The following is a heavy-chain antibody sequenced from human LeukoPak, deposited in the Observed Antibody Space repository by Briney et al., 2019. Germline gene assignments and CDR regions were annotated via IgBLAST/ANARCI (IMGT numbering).Heavy chain of an antibody. Sequence: GESLKISCKGSGYSFTSYWMGWVRQMPGKGLEWMGIIYPGDSDTRYSPSFQGQVTISADKSISTAYLQWSSLKASDTAMYYCALTYYYDSSVVYFDYWGQGTLVTVSS. CDR2: IYPGDSDT. J-gene: IGHJ4*02. D-gene: IGHD3-22*01. V-gene: IGHV5-51*01. CDR3: ALTYYYDSSVVYFDY. CDR1: GYSFTSYW.